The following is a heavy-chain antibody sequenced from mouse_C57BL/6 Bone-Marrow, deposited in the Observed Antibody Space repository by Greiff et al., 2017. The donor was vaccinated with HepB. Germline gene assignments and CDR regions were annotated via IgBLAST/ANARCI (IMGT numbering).Heavy chain of an antibody. J-gene: IGHJ2*01. CDR2: IDPETGGT. CDR3: TREDYYYGSSRFDY. D-gene: IGHD1-1*01. V-gene: IGHV1-15*01. CDR1: GYTFTDYE. Sequence: VQLQESGAELVRPGASVTLSCKASGYTFTDYEMHWVKQTPVHGLEWIGAIDPETGGTAYNQKFKGKAILTADKSSSTAYMELRSLTSEDSAVYYCTREDYYYGSSRFDYWGQGTTLTVSS.